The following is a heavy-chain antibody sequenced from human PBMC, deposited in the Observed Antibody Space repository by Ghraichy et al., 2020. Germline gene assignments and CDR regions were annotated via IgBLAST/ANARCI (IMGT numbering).Heavy chain of an antibody. CDR2: ISHDGNSK. CDR1: GFSFTTYS. CDR3: ARDIKSSSWSYYFYAMDF. Sequence: GGPLRLSCAVSGFSFTTYSLYWGRLPPGKGLERVAVISHDGNSKYYADSVKGRFTISRDNSRNTVYLQMNSLRVDDTAAYYCARDIKSSSWSYYFYAMDFWGQGTTATVSS. D-gene: IGHD6-13*01. V-gene: IGHV3-30-3*01. J-gene: IGHJ6*02.